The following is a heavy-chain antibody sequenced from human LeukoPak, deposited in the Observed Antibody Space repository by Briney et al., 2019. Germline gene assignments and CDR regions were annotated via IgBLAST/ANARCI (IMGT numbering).Heavy chain of an antibody. CDR1: GASISSYY. CDR2: IYYSGSA. J-gene: IGHJ4*02. V-gene: IGHV4-59*01. CDR3: ARSRSSRWFLFDY. D-gene: IGHD6-13*01. Sequence: PSETLSLTCTVSGASISSYYWSWIRKPPGKGLEWIGYIYYSGSANYNPSLKSRVTISVDTSKNQFSLKLNSVTAADTAVYYCARSRSSRWFLFDYWGQGTLVTVSS.